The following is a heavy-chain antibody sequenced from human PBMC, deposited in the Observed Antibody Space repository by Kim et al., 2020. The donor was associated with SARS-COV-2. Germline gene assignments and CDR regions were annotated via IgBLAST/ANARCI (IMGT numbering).Heavy chain of an antibody. V-gene: IGHV4-34*01. D-gene: IGHD2-15*01. Sequence: KSRGTISVDTSKNQFSLKLSSVTAADTAVYYCARDKRGCSGGSCYSLVDYWGQGTLVTVSS. CDR3: ARDKRGCSGGSCYSLVDY. J-gene: IGHJ4*02.